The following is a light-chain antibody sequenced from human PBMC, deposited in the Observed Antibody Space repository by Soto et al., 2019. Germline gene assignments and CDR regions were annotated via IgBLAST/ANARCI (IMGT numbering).Light chain of an antibody. V-gene: IGKV1-5*03. Sequence: DIKMTQSPPTLPAFVGDKVTIPRRPSESISSWLAWYQQKPGKAPKVLIYDASSLETGVPLRFSGSGSGTEFTLTISSLQTDDFGTYHCQQYNSYSNTFGQGTKVDIK. CDR3: QQYNSYSNT. J-gene: IGKJ1*01. CDR1: ESISSW. CDR2: DAS.